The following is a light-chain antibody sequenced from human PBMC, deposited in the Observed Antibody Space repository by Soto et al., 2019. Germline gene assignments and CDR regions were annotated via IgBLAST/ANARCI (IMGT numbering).Light chain of an antibody. Sequence: LTQPASVYGSTGQSIAISCTRTSSDVGGYNYVSWYQQHPGKAPKLMIHEVSNRPSGISDRFSGSKSGNTASLTISGLQADDEADYYCSSHTSYSTRVFGNGTKVPS. V-gene: IGLV2-14*01. CDR1: SSDVGGYNY. J-gene: IGLJ1*01. CDR3: SSHTSYSTRV. CDR2: EVS.